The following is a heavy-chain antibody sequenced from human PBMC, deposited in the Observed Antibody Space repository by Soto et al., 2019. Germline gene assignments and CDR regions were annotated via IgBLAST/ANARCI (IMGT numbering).Heavy chain of an antibody. Sequence: QLQLQESGPGLVKPSQTLSLTCTVSGGSISSGGYYWSWIRQHPGKGLEWIGYIYYSGSTYYNPSLKSRVTISVDTSKNQFSLKLSSVTAADTAVYYCARDSGFGVSGANHKAHYYGMDVWGQGTTVTVSS. CDR3: ARDSGFGVSGANHKAHYYGMDV. J-gene: IGHJ6*02. V-gene: IGHV4-31*03. D-gene: IGHD3-10*01. CDR1: GGSISSGGYY. CDR2: IYYSGST.